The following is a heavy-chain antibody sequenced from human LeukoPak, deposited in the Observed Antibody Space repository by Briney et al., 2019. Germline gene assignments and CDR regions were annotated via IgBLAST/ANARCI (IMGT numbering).Heavy chain of an antibody. CDR2: VFDSGGT. V-gene: IGHV4-59*01. CDR1: GGSISNYW. CDR3: ARGYSSSWNYFDY. J-gene: IGHJ4*02. D-gene: IGHD6-13*01. Sequence: PSQTLSLTCTVSGGSISNYWWSWIRQPPGKGLEWIGYVFDSGGTNYNPSLKSRVTISVDTSKKQFSLKLSSVTAADTAVYYCARGYSSSWNYFDYWGQGTLVTVSS.